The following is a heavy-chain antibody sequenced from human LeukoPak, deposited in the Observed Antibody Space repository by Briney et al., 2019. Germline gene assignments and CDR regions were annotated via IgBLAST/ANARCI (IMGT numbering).Heavy chain of an antibody. CDR3: ARRYCSGSSCYLFDY. J-gene: IGHJ4*02. V-gene: IGHV5-51*01. CDR1: GYSFTNYW. Sequence: PGESLKISCKGSGYSFTNYWIGWVRQMPGKGLEWMGIIHPRDSDTRYSPSFQGQVTIPADKSISTAYLQWSSLKASDTAMYYCARRYCSGSSCYLFDYWGQGTLVTVSS. D-gene: IGHD2-15*01. CDR2: IHPRDSDT.